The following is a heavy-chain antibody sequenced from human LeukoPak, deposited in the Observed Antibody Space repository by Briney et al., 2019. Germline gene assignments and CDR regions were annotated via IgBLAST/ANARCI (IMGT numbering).Heavy chain of an antibody. CDR2: ISYDGSNK. V-gene: IGHV3-30*04. CDR1: GFTFSSYA. J-gene: IGHJ3*02. D-gene: IGHD5-24*01. CDR3: ARVRDGYNYLGAFDI. Sequence: GGSLRLSCAASGFTFSSYAMHWARQAPGKGLEWVAVISYDGSNKYYADSVKGRFTISRDNSKNTLYLQMNSLRAEDTAVYYCARVRDGYNYLGAFDIWGQGTMVTVSS.